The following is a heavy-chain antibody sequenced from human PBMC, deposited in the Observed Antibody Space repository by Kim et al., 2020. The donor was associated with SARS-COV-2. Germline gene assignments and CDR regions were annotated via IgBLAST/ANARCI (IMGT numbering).Heavy chain of an antibody. CDR2: INPDSGGT. V-gene: IGHV1-2*06. CDR1: GYTFTGYY. Sequence: ASVKVSCKASGYTFTGYYMHWVRQAPGQGLEWMGRINPDSGGTDYAQKFQGRVTITRDTSFSTAYMELSRLRSDDTAVYYCARDRILTTIRGTEFDPWGQGTLVTVSS. J-gene: IGHJ5*02. CDR3: ARDRILTTIRGTEFDP. D-gene: IGHD4-4*01.